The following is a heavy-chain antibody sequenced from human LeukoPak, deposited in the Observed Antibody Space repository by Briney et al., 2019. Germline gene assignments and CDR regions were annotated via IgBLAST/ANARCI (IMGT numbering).Heavy chain of an antibody. Sequence: GGSLRLSCAASGFTVSSNYMSWVRQAPGKGLEWVSVIYSGGSTYYADSVKGRFTISRDNSKNTLYLQMNSLRAEDTAVYYCARDGGSSGWYDGCYFDYWGQGTLVTVSS. J-gene: IGHJ4*02. CDR3: ARDGGSSGWYDGCYFDY. CDR1: GFTVSSNY. D-gene: IGHD6-19*01. CDR2: IYSGGST. V-gene: IGHV3-66*01.